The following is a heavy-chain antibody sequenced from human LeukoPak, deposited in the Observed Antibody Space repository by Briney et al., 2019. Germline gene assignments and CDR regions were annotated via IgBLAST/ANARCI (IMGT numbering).Heavy chain of an antibody. V-gene: IGHV1-69*13. CDR2: IIPIFGTA. CDR1: GGTFISYA. Sequence: GASVKVSCKASGGTFISYAISWVRQAPGQGLEWMGGIIPIFGTANYAQKFQGRVTITADESTSTAYMELSSLRSEDTAVYYCARLPDPRSLDYFDYWGQGTLVTVSS. CDR3: ARLPDPRSLDYFDY. J-gene: IGHJ4*02.